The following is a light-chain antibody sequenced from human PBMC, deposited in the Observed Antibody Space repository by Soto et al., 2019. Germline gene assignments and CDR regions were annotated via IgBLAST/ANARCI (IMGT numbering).Light chain of an antibody. J-gene: IGKJ1*01. Sequence: DFQMTQSPSSLSASVGDRVTITCRASQDISDHLAWYQHKPGKVPKLLIYEASTLQSGVPSRFSGGGFGTDFTLTISSLQPEDVAIYDCQRYNRTPLTFGQGTKVDLK. V-gene: IGKV1-27*01. CDR1: QDISDH. CDR3: QRYNRTPLT. CDR2: EAS.